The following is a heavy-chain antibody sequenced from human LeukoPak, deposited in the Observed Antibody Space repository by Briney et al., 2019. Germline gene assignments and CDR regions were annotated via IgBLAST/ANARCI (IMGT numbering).Heavy chain of an antibody. CDR3: AREPPAGKYGDYVFYYYYMDV. Sequence: ASVTVSFKSSGYTFTIYGSSWVRQAPGQGLEWMGWISAYNGNTNYTQKLQGRVTMTTDTSTSTAYMELRSLRSDDTAVYYCAREPPAGKYGDYVFYYYYMDVWGKGTTVTVSS. J-gene: IGHJ6*03. CDR1: GYTFTIYG. D-gene: IGHD4-17*01. CDR2: ISAYNGNT. V-gene: IGHV1-18*01.